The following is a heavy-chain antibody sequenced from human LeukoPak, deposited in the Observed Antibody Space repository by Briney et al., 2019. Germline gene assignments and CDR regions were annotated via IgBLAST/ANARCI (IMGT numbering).Heavy chain of an antibody. CDR1: GFTFSIYG. V-gene: IGHV3-30*18. J-gene: IGHJ4*02. CDR3: AKAVVPVISQHYFDY. CDR2: ISYDGIHK. D-gene: IGHD3-22*01. Sequence: GGSLRLSCAASGFTFSIYGIHWVRQAPGKGLEWVAVISYDGIHKFYTESVKGRFTISRDNSKNTLYLQMNSLRAEDTAVYYCAKAVVPVISQHYFDYWGQGTLVTVSS.